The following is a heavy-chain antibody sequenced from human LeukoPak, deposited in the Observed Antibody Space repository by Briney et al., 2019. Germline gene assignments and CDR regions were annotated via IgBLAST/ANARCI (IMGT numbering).Heavy chain of an antibody. CDR3: AREGYCSSTSCYIGWFDP. J-gene: IGHJ5*02. D-gene: IGHD2-2*02. CDR2: INPNSGGT. CDR1: GYTFTCYY. Sequence: ASVKVSCKASGYTFTCYYMYWVRQAPGQGLEWMGWINPNSGGTNYAQKFQGRVTMTRDTSISTAYMELSRLRSDDTAVYYCAREGYCSSTSCYIGWFDPWGQGTLVTVSS. V-gene: IGHV1-2*02.